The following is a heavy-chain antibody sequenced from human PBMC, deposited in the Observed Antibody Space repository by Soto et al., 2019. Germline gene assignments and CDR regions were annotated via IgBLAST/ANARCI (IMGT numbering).Heavy chain of an antibody. CDR1: GGSISSSSYY. Sequence: SETLSLTCTVSGGSISSSSYYWGWIRQPPGKGLEWIGSIYYSGSTYYNPSLKSRVTISVDTSKNQFSLKLSSVTAADTAVYYCAGRCSGGSCPFDYWGQGTLVTVSS. D-gene: IGHD2-15*01. J-gene: IGHJ4*02. V-gene: IGHV4-39*01. CDR2: IYYSGST. CDR3: AGRCSGGSCPFDY.